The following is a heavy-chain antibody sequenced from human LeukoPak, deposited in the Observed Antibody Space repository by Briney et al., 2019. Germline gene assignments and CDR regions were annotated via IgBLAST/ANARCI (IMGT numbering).Heavy chain of an antibody. J-gene: IGHJ6*02. CDR1: GGTFSSYA. CDR2: IIPIFGTA. V-gene: IGHV1-69*13. Sequence: ASAKVSCKASGGTFSSYAISWVRQAPGQGLEWMGGIIPIFGTANYAQKFQGRVTITADESTSTAYMELSSLRSEDTAVYYCARVLERRLDYYYGMDVWGQGTTVTVSS. D-gene: IGHD1-1*01. CDR3: ARVLERRLDYYYGMDV.